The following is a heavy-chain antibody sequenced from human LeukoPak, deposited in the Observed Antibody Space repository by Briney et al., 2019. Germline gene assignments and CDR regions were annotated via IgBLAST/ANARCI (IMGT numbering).Heavy chain of an antibody. J-gene: IGHJ5*02. Sequence: SETLSLTCTVSGGSISSSSYYWGWIRQPPGKGLEWIGSIYYSGSTYYNPSLKSRVTISVDTSKNQFSLKLSSVTAADTAVYYCARRPATYYGSGSYYKRHNWFDPWGQGTLVTVSS. CDR3: ARRPATYYGSGSYYKRHNWFDP. CDR1: GGSISSSSYY. V-gene: IGHV4-39*07. CDR2: IYYSGST. D-gene: IGHD3-10*01.